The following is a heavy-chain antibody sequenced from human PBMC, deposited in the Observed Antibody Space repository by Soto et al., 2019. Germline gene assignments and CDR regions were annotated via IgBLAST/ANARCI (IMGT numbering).Heavy chain of an antibody. CDR3: AKVTKRAAAGRYEYYKYGMDV. J-gene: IGHJ6*02. Sequence: EVQLLESGGALEHPGGSLRLSCAASGFAFSTYAMTWVRQAPGKGLEWVSVISGGGGSSYYAASVQGRFTISRDNSKNTLYLQMNGLRAEDTALYYCAKVTKRAAAGRYEYYKYGMDVWGQGTTVTVSS. V-gene: IGHV3-23*01. CDR2: ISGGGGSS. D-gene: IGHD6-13*01. CDR1: GFAFSTYA.